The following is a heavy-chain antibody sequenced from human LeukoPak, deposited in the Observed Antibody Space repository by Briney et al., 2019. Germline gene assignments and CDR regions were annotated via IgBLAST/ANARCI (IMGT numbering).Heavy chain of an antibody. J-gene: IGHJ4*02. Sequence: GGSLRLSCAASGFTFSSYDMHWVRQATGKGLEWVSAIGTAGDTYYPGSVKGRFTISGENAKNSLYLQMNSLRAGDTAVYYCARGPRGQQLDYWGQGTLVTVSS. CDR3: ARGPRGQQLDY. CDR1: GFTFSSYD. D-gene: IGHD6-13*01. CDR2: IGTAGDT. V-gene: IGHV3-13*01.